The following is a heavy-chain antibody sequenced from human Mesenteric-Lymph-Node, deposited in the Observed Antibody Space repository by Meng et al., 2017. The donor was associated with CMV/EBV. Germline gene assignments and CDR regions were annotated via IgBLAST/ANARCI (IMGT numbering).Heavy chain of an antibody. J-gene: IGHJ4*02. CDR1: RFTFSSYN. D-gene: IGHD2-2*01. V-gene: IGHV3-48*04. CDR3: ANAYCSSTSCIMFDS. CDR2: ISSSSSTI. Sequence: GESLKISCAASRFTFSSYNMNWVRQAPGKGLEWVSYISSSSSTIYYADSVKGRFTISRDNAKNSLYLQMNSLRAEDTAVYYCANAYCSSTSCIMFDSWGQGTLVTVSS.